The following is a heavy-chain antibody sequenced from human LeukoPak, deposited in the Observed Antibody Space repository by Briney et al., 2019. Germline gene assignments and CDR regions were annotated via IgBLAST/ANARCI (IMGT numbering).Heavy chain of an antibody. CDR2: ISSGSGTI. CDR1: GFTFSAYC. J-gene: IGHJ6*03. CDR3: ARDPLITVVRGVPLDYYYYMDV. Sequence: GTSLRLSCAASGFTFSAYCMNWVRQAPGRGLEWVSYISSGSGTIYYADSVKGRFTISRDNAKNSLYLQMNGLRAEDTAVYYCARDPLITVVRGVPLDYYYYMDVWGKGTTVTVSS. D-gene: IGHD3-10*01. V-gene: IGHV3-48*01.